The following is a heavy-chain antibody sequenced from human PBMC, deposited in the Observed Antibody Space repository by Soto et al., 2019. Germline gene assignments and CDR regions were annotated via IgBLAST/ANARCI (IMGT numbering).Heavy chain of an antibody. Sequence: AAVKVSCKASGYTFTSYGISWVRQAPGQGLEWMGWISAYNGNTNYAQKLQGRVTMTTDTSTSTAYMELRSLRSDDTAVYYCARAPPGYSSSWYPYRNWFDPWGQGTLVTVSS. CDR1: GYTFTSYG. D-gene: IGHD6-13*01. CDR2: ISAYNGNT. J-gene: IGHJ5*02. CDR3: ARAPPGYSSSWYPYRNWFDP. V-gene: IGHV1-18*01.